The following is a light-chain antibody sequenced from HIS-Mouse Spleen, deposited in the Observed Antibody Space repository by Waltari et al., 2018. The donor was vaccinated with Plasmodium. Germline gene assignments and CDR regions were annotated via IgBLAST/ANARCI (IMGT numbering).Light chain of an antibody. CDR1: SSDVGGYNY. Sequence: QSALTQPASVSGSPGQSITISCTGTSSDVGGYNYVPWYQQHPGKAPKLMIYDVSNRTSGVSTRFSGSKSGNTASLTISGLQAEDEADYYCSSYTSSSTLNYVFGTGTKVTVL. CDR3: SSYTSSSTLNYV. J-gene: IGLJ1*01. CDR2: DVS. V-gene: IGLV2-14*03.